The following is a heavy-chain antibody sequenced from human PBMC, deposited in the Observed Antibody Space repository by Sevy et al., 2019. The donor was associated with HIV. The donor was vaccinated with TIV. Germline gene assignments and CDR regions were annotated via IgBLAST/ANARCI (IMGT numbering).Heavy chain of an antibody. J-gene: IGHJ4*02. V-gene: IGHV1-18*01. D-gene: IGHD2-15*01. CDR2: VSPHNGDT. CDR3: ARAYCSGGRCYSLAY. Sequence: AASVKVSCKVSGYTFSTYHITWVRQAPGQGLEWMGRVSPHNGDTNYAQKLQGRVTMITDASTNTAYMELGSLRSDDTAVYYCARAYCSGGRCYSLAYWGQGTLVTVSS. CDR1: GYTFSTYH.